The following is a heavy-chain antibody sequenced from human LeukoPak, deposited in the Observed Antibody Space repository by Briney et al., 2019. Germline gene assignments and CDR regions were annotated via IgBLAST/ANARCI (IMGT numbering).Heavy chain of an antibody. CDR2: ISPYNGNT. V-gene: IGHV1-18*01. CDR3: ARDRGVAGDYYGMDV. J-gene: IGHJ6*02. D-gene: IGHD3-10*01. Sequence: GASVKVSCKASGYTFTSYGISWVRQAPAQGLEWMGWISPYNGNTNYAQNLQGRVTMTTDTSTATAYMELRSLRSDDTAVYYCARDRGVAGDYYGMDVWGQGTTVTVSS. CDR1: GYTFTSYG.